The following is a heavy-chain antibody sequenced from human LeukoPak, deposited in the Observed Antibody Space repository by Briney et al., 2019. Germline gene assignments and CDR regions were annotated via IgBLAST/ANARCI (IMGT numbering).Heavy chain of an antibody. Sequence: PSETLSLTCTVSGGSISSHYWSWIRRPPGKGLEWIGYIYYSGSTNYNPSLKSRVTISVDTSKNQFSLKLSSVTAADTAVYYCARIVDGSDAFDIWGQGTMVTVSS. J-gene: IGHJ3*02. V-gene: IGHV4-59*11. D-gene: IGHD3-22*01. CDR2: IYYSGST. CDR1: GGSISSHY. CDR3: ARIVDGSDAFDI.